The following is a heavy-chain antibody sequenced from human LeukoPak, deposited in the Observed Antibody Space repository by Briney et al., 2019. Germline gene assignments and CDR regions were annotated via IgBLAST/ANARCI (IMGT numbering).Heavy chain of an antibody. CDR2: ISASGGST. CDR1: GFTFSSYG. Sequence: GGSLRLSCVAAGFTFSSYGMSWVRQAPGKGLDWVSGISASGGSTYYPDSVKGRFTISRDNSKNTLYLQMNSLRAEDTAVYYCAKDSGSGSPSRFDYWGQGTLVTVSS. J-gene: IGHJ4*02. D-gene: IGHD3-10*01. V-gene: IGHV3-23*01. CDR3: AKDSGSGSPSRFDY.